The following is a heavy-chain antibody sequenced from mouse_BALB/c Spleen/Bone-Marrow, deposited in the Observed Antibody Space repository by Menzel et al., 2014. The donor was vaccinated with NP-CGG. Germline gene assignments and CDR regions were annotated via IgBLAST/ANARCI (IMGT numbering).Heavy chain of an antibody. Sequence: DVQLQESGPGLVKPSQSLSLTCTVTGYSITNDYAWHWIRQFPGNKLEWMGYISYSGSTSYNPSLKSRIPITRDTSKSQFFLQLNSVTTEDTATYYCARSNDGFPAWFAYWGQGTLVTVSA. V-gene: IGHV3-2*02. CDR2: ISYSGST. J-gene: IGHJ3*01. D-gene: IGHD2-3*01. CDR1: GYSITNDYA. CDR3: ARSNDGFPAWFAY.